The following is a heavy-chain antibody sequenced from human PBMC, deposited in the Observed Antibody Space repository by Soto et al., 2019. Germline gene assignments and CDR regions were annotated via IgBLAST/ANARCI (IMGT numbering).Heavy chain of an antibody. CDR3: ARSPTFYNYVWGNSTY. V-gene: IGHV4-34*01. Sequence: ASETLSLTCALYGASFSPYHWSWIRQSPGKGLEWIGEVNLSGNTYYNPSFKTRVTMSVDASKNQFSLKMGSLTAADTAIYYCARSPTFYNYVWGNSTYWGQGALVTVSS. CDR2: VNLSGNT. CDR1: GASFSPYH. J-gene: IGHJ4*02. D-gene: IGHD3-16*01.